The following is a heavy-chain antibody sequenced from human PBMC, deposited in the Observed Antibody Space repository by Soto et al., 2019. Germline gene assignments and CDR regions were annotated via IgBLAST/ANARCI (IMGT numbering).Heavy chain of an antibody. J-gene: IGHJ5*02. Sequence: QVQLQESGPGLVKPSQTLSLICTVSGDSIRNGFYYWSWIRQHPGKGLEWIGNIYYVGSTSYNPSLKSRVTISIDRSKNQFSLTLNSVTAADTAVYYCAKNETTRPWFNLWGQGTLVIVSS. V-gene: IGHV4-31*03. CDR2: IYYVGST. D-gene: IGHD1-1*01. CDR3: AKNETTRPWFNL. CDR1: GDSIRNGFYY.